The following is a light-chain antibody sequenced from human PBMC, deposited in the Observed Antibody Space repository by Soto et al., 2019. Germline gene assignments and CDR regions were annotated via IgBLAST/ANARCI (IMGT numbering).Light chain of an antibody. Sequence: EIVMTQSPATLSVSPGERATLSCRASQTISSNLAWYQQKPGQAPRLLIHGASTRATGVPARFSGSGSGTEFTLTISSVQSEDLAVYYCQQYHNWPPQYTFGQGTKLQIK. J-gene: IGKJ2*01. CDR1: QTISSN. V-gene: IGKV3-15*01. CDR3: QQYHNWPPQYT. CDR2: GAS.